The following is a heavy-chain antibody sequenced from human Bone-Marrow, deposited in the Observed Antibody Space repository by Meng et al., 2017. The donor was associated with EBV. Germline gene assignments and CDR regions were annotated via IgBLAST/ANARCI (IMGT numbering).Heavy chain of an antibody. Sequence: QVVLVGAGGGVVRPGRSLRLSCVGSGFTFKSVGLQWVRQAPGKGLEWLAFILYDGSKKYHADAVEGRFTISRDNSRNTMFLQMNSLRVEDTAVYYCAKGNGVVDDWGQGTLVTVSS. J-gene: IGHJ4*02. CDR1: GFTFKSVG. CDR3: AKGNGVVDD. CDR2: ILYDGSKK. D-gene: IGHD3-16*02. V-gene: IGHV3-33*08.